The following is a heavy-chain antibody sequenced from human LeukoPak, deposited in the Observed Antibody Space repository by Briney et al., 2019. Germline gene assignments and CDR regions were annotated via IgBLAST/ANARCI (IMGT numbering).Heavy chain of an antibody. D-gene: IGHD5-24*01. J-gene: IGHJ3*02. Sequence: ASVKVSCKASGYTFTSYGISWVRQAPGQGLEWMGWISAYNGNTNYAQKLQGRVTITTDESTSTAYMELSSLRSEDTAVYYCARDTDGDGYNSENDAFDIWGQGTMVTVSS. CDR3: ARDTDGDGYNSENDAFDI. CDR1: GYTFTSYG. CDR2: ISAYNGNT. V-gene: IGHV1-18*01.